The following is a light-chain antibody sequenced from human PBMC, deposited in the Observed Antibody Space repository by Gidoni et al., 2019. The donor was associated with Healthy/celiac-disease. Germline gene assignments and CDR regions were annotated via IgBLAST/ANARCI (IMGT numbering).Light chain of an antibody. V-gene: IGKV2-28*01. J-gene: IGKJ1*01. CDR1: QSLLQSNGYNY. Sequence: ESVMTQSPLSLPVTPAQPASISCRSSQSLLQSNGYNYLDWYQQKPGQSPRLLIYLGSNRASGVPDRFSGSGSGTDFTLKISRVEAEDVGVYYCMQALHSPWTFXXXTKVEIK. CDR2: LGS. CDR3: MQALHSPWT.